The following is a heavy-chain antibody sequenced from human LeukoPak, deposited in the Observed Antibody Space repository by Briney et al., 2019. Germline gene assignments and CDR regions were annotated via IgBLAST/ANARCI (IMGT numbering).Heavy chain of an antibody. Sequence: SQTLSLTCTVSGGSFSSGSYYWSWIRQPAGKGLEWIGRIYTSGSTNYNPSLKSRVTISVDTSKNQFSLKLSSVTAADTAVSYCARGGGDWGFHQSDYWGQGTLVTVSS. CDR3: ARGGGDWGFHQSDY. D-gene: IGHD2-21*01. V-gene: IGHV4-61*02. CDR2: IYTSGST. CDR1: GGSFSSGSYY. J-gene: IGHJ4*02.